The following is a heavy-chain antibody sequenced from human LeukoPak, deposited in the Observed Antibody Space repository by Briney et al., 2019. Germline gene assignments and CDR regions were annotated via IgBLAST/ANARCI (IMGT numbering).Heavy chain of an antibody. V-gene: IGHV3-23*01. J-gene: IGHJ4*02. CDR1: GFSFSSFA. Sequence: GGSLRLSCAASGFSFSSFAMGWVRQAPGKGLEWVSVISGNSGSTYSADSVKGRFTISRDNSKSTLYLQMHSLRAEDTAIYYCARDVSHLACWGQGTLVTVSS. CDR2: ISGNSGST. CDR3: ARDVSHLAC.